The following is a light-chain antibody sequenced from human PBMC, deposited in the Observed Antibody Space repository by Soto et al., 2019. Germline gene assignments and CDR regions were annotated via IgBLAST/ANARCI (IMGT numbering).Light chain of an antibody. Sequence: EIVLTQSPGTLSLSPGERATLSCRASQSVTSHLAWYQQKPGQAPRLLIFGASTRATGIPARFSGSGSGTDFTLTISRLDPEDFAVYYCQQYGSSPLTFGQGTKVDIK. CDR3: QQYGSSPLT. CDR2: GAS. CDR1: QSVTSH. J-gene: IGKJ1*01. V-gene: IGKV3-20*01.